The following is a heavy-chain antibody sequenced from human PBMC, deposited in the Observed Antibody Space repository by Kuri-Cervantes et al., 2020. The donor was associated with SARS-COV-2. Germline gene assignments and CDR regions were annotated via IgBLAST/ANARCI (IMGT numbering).Heavy chain of an antibody. CDR1: GYSISSGYY. V-gene: IGHV4-38-2*01. Sequence: SETLSLTCAVSGYSISSGYYWGWIRQPPGKGLEWIGEIYHSGSTNYNPSLKSRVTISVDKSKNQFSLKLSSVTAADTAVYYCARGGSDYGDYGAFDIWGQGTMVTVSS. CDR3: ARGGSDYGDYGAFDI. D-gene: IGHD4-17*01. J-gene: IGHJ3*02. CDR2: IYHSGST.